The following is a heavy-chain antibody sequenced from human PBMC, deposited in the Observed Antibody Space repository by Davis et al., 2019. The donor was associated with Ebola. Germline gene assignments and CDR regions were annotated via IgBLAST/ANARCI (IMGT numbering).Heavy chain of an antibody. J-gene: IGHJ4*02. CDR3: TRGYSPKCRTGDCVNDY. CDR2: MNPYSGHT. V-gene: IGHV1-8*02. Sequence: AASVKVSCKASGGTFSSYAISWVRQAPGQGLEWMGWMNPYSGHTGYVEKFKGRVTMTRDSSITTAYMELISLRLDDTAVYYCTRGYSPKCRTGDCVNDYWGQGTLVTVS. D-gene: IGHD2-21*01. CDR1: GGTFSSYA.